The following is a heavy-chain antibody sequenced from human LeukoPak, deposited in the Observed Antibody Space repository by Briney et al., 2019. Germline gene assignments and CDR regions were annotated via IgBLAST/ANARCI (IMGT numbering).Heavy chain of an antibody. J-gene: IGHJ5*02. CDR2: FDPEDGET. CDR3: ARDHDFWSGYGWFDP. V-gene: IGHV1-24*01. Sequence: ASVKVSCKVSGYTLTELSMHWVRQAPGKGLEWMGGFDPEDGETIYAQKFQGRVTMTEDTSTDTAYMELSSLRSEDTAVYYCARDHDFWSGYGWFDPWGQGTLVTVSS. CDR1: GYTLTELS. D-gene: IGHD3-3*01.